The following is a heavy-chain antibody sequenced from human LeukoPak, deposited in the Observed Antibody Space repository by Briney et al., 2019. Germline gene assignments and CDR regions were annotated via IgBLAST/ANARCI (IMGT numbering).Heavy chain of an antibody. CDR1: GYTFTSYD. CDR2: INPSGGST. V-gene: IGHV1-46*01. CDR3: ARDLATYYYGSGSYYNPYYYFDY. J-gene: IGHJ4*02. D-gene: IGHD3-10*01. Sequence: ASVKVSCKASGYTFTSYDINWVRQATGQGLEWMGIINPSGGSTSYAQKFQGRVTMTRDMSTSTVYMELSSLRSEDTAVYYCARDLATYYYGSGSYYNPYYYFDYWGQGTLVTVSS.